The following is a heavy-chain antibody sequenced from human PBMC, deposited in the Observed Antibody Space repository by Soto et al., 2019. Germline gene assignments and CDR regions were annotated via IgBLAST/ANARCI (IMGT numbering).Heavy chain of an antibody. CDR2: IKSKTDGGTT. Sequence: EVQLVESGGGLVKPGGSLRLSCAASGFTFSNAWMNWVRQAPGKGLEWVGRIKSKTDGGTTDYAAPVKGRFTISRDDSKNTLYLQMNSLKTEDTAVYYCTTDGGDHSYYYYYGMDVWGQGTTVTVSS. CDR3: TTDGGDHSYYYYYGMDV. J-gene: IGHJ6*02. D-gene: IGHD2-21*02. V-gene: IGHV3-15*07. CDR1: GFTFSNAW.